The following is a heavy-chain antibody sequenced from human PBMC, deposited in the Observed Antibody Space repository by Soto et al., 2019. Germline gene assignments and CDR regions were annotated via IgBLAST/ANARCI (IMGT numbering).Heavy chain of an antibody. V-gene: IGHV4-30-4*01. J-gene: IGHJ6*02. CDR1: GGYISSGDYY. CDR2: IYYSGSI. Sequence: SETLSLTCTVPGGYISSGDYYWSWIRQPPGKGLEWIGYIYYSGSIYYNPSLQSRLTISVDTSKNQFSLKLTSVTAADTAVYFCAREDDGGDRDYYGLDVWGQGTTVTVSS. D-gene: IGHD2-21*02. CDR3: AREDDGGDRDYYGLDV.